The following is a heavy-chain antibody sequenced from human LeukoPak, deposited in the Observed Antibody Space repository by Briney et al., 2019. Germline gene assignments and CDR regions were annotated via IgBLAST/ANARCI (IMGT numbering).Heavy chain of an antibody. D-gene: IGHD5-24*01. Sequence: KPSETLSLTCTVSGGSISSSSYYWGWIRQSPGKGLEWIGSMYYRGSTYYNPSLKSRVTTSVDTTKNQVSLKLSSVSAADTAVYFCARATEMAAIGYDAFDIWGQGTMVTVSS. V-gene: IGHV4-39*07. CDR2: MYYRGST. CDR1: GGSISSSSYY. CDR3: ARATEMAAIGYDAFDI. J-gene: IGHJ3*02.